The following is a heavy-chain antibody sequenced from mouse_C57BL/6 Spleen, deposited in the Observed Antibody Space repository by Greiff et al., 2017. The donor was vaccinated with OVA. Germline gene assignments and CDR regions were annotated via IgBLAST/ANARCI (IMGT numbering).Heavy chain of an antibody. Sequence: DVHLVESGAELVRPGASVKLSCTASGFNIKDYYMHWVKQRPEQGLEWIGRIDPEDGDTEYAPKFQGKATMTADTSSNTAYLQLSSLTSEDTAVYYCTLITTVVAYYVDYWGQGTTLTVSS. D-gene: IGHD1-1*01. J-gene: IGHJ2*01. CDR1: GFNIKDYY. CDR3: TLITTVVAYYVDY. CDR2: IDPEDGDT. V-gene: IGHV14-1*01.